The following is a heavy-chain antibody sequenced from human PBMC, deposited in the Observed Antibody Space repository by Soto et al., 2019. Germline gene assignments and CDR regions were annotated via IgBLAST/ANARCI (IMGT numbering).Heavy chain of an antibody. CDR1: GGSINTYY. J-gene: IGHJ4*02. V-gene: IGHV4-59*12. D-gene: IGHD3-22*01. CDR2: IHHSGST. Sequence: SETLSLTCAVSGGSINTYYWSWVRQPPGKGLEWIGNIHHSGSTNYNPSLNSRVTISVDTFKNQLSLTLSSVTAADTAVYYCARVAYFDSSGYYYFFDYWGQGTLVTVSS. CDR3: ARVAYFDSSGYYYFFDY.